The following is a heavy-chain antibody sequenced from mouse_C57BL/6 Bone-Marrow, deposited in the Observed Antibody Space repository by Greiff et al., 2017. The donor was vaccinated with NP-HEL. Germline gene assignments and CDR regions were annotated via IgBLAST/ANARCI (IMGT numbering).Heavy chain of an antibody. D-gene: IGHD1-1*01. Sequence: QVQLKQPGAELVRPGSSVKLSCKASGYTFTSYWMHWVKQRPIQGLEWIGNIDPSDSETHYNQKFKDKATLTVDKSSSTAYMQLSSLTSEDSAVYYCARSSYYYGSSSFAYWGQGTLVTVSA. J-gene: IGHJ3*01. CDR2: IDPSDSET. V-gene: IGHV1-52*01. CDR1: GYTFTSYW. CDR3: ARSSYYYGSSSFAY.